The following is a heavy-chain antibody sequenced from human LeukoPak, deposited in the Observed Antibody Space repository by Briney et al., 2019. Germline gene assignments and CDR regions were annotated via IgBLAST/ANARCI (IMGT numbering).Heavy chain of an antibody. V-gene: IGHV4-59*12. D-gene: IGHD3-22*01. Sequence: SETLSLTCTVSGGSISSYYWSWIRQPPGKGLEYIGYIYYSGYTNYNPSLKSRVTISVDTSKNQFSLKLSSVTAADTAVYYCARDMGYYDSSGYVNWFDPWGQGTLVTVSS. J-gene: IGHJ5*02. CDR3: ARDMGYYDSSGYVNWFDP. CDR1: GGSISSYY. CDR2: IYYSGYT.